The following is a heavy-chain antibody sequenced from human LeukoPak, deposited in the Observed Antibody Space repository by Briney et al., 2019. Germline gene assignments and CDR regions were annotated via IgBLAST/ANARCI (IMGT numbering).Heavy chain of an antibody. CDR2: ISAYNGNT. V-gene: IGHV1-18*01. CDR3: ASNPPIVGAEYDAFDI. D-gene: IGHD1-26*01. Sequence: ASVKVSCKGSGYTFTSYGISWVRQAPGQGLEWMGWISAYNGNTNYAQKLQGRVTMTTDTSTSTAYMELRSLRSDDTAVYYCASNPPIVGAEYDAFDIWGQGTMVTVSS. CDR1: GYTFTSYG. J-gene: IGHJ3*02.